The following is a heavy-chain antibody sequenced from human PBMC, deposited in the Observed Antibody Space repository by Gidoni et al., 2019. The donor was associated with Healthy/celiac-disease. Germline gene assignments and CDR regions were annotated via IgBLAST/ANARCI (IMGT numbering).Heavy chain of an antibody. J-gene: IGHJ6*02. Sequence: EVQLVESGGGLVQPGGSLRLPCSASGFTFSSYAMHWVRQAPGKGLEYVSAISSNGGSTYYADSVKGRFTISRDNSKNTLYLQMSSLRAEDTAVYYCVIGALPDGLSYYYGMDVWGQGTTVTVSS. CDR3: VIGALPDGLSYYYGMDV. CDR1: GFTFSSYA. D-gene: IGHD3-10*01. CDR2: ISSNGGST. V-gene: IGHV3-64D*06.